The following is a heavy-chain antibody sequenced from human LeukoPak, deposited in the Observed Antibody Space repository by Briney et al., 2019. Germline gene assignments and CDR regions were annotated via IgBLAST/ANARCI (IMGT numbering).Heavy chain of an antibody. CDR1: GGSFSGYY. D-gene: IGHD6-19*01. CDR2: ISGSGGST. Sequence: ETLSLTCAVYGGSFSGYYWSWVRQAPGKGLEWVSAISGSGGSTYYADSVKGRFTISRDNSKNTLYLQMNSLRAEDTAVYYCATSGIAVAGTRYYFDYWGQGTLVTVSS. J-gene: IGHJ4*02. V-gene: IGHV3-23*01. CDR3: ATSGIAVAGTRYYFDY.